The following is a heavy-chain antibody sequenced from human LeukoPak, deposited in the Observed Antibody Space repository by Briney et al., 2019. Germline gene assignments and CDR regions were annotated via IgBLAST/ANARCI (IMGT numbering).Heavy chain of an antibody. J-gene: IGHJ4*02. Sequence: GGSLRLSCAASGFSVISNYISWVRQAPGKGQEWVSVIYSDGSTKYADSVKARFTISRDSSKNTVYLQMNSLRDEDTPVYYCARATLDNWSQGTLVTVYS. CDR1: GFSVISNY. CDR2: IYSDGST. CDR3: ARATLDN. V-gene: IGHV3-53*01.